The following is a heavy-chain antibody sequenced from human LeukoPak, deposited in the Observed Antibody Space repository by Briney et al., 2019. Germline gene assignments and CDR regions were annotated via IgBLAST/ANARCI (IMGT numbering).Heavy chain of an antibody. Sequence: GGSLRLSCAASGFTFSSYWMSWVRQAPGKGLEWVANIKQDGSEKYYVDSVKGRFTISRDNAKNSLYLQMNSLRAEDTAVYYCARDHSSSWYDGMDVWGQGTTVTVSS. CDR1: GFTFSSYW. V-gene: IGHV3-7*01. J-gene: IGHJ6*02. D-gene: IGHD6-13*01. CDR3: ARDHSSSWYDGMDV. CDR2: IKQDGSEK.